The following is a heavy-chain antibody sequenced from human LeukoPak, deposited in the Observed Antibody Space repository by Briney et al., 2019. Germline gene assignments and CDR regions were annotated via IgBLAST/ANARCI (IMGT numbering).Heavy chain of an antibody. D-gene: IGHD2-15*01. CDR1: GFTFSSYS. Sequence: PGGSLRLSCAASGFTFSSYSMNWVRQAPGKGLEWVSSISSSSSYIYYADSVKGRFTISRDNAKNSLYLQMNSLRAEDTAVYYCARDGCSGGSCYSSLYYYYGMDVWGQGTTDTVSS. J-gene: IGHJ6*02. CDR3: ARDGCSGGSCYSSLYYYYGMDV. V-gene: IGHV3-21*01. CDR2: ISSSSSYI.